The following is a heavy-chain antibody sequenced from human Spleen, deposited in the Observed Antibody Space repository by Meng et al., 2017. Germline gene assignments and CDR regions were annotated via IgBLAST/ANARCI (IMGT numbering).Heavy chain of an antibody. CDR1: RDSVSSKRAT. CDR2: TYYRSKWYH. CDR3: ARGVAETGLDF. J-gene: IGHJ4*02. D-gene: IGHD1-1*01. V-gene: IGHV6-1*01. Sequence: QVQLQQSGPGLVNPSLTPLLTCYISRDSVSSKRATWNWIRLSPSRGLEWLGRTYYRSKWYHDSEVSVESRITINPDTSKNQFSLQLNSVTPEDTAVYFCARGVAETGLDFWGQGTLVTVSS.